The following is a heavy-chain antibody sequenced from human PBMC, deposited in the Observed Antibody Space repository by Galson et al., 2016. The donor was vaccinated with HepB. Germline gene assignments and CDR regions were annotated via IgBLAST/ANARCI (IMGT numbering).Heavy chain of an antibody. J-gene: IGHJ4*02. D-gene: IGHD5-24*01. CDR2: ITPSNGDA. V-gene: IGHV1-45*02. CDR3: VGGYNEVGDY. Sequence: SVKVSCKASGYTFTYRYLHWVRQAPGQTLEWMGWITPSNGDANYAQKFKDRVTFTRDTSMSTGYMELSSLRSEDTAIYYCVGGYNEVGDYWGQGTLVTVSS. CDR1: GYTFTYRY.